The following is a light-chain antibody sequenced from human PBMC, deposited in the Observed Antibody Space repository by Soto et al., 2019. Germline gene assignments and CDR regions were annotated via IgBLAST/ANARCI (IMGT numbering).Light chain of an antibody. CDR1: SSDVGGYKY. Sequence: VLTQPASVSGSPGQSITISCTGTSSDVGGYKYVSWYQQHPDKAPKLIIFEVSNRPSGISSRFSGSKSGNTASLTISGLQAEDEADYYCASYTSSSTSVIFGRGTQLTVL. CDR2: EVS. CDR3: ASYTSSSTSVI. J-gene: IGLJ2*01. V-gene: IGLV2-14*01.